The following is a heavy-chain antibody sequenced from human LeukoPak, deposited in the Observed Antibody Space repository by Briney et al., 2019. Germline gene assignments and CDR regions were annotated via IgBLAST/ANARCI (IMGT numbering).Heavy chain of an antibody. D-gene: IGHD2-15*01. J-gene: IGHJ5*02. V-gene: IGHV4-30-4*01. CDR2: IYYSGST. Sequence: PSRTLSLTCTVSGGSISSGDYYWSWIGQPPGKGLEWIGYIYYSGSTYYNPSLKSRVTISVDTSKNQFSLKLSSVTAADTAVYYCARVSMVAATRWFDPWGQGTLVTVSS. CDR3: ARVSMVAATRWFDP. CDR1: GGSISSGDYY.